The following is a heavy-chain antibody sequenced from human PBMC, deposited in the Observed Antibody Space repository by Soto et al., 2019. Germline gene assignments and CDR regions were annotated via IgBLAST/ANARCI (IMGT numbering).Heavy chain of an antibody. CDR2: INHSGST. V-gene: IGHV4-34*01. D-gene: IGHD3-22*01. J-gene: IGHJ4*02. CDR3: ARNSTYYYDGSGYNHHYYFDY. CDR1: GGSFNGYY. Sequence: SETLSLTCAVYGGSFNGYYCSWMRQPPGKGLEWIGEINHSGSTTYNPSLESRVTISVDTSKNQFSLKLSSVTAADTAVYYCARNSTYYYDGSGYNHHYYFDYWGQGTLVTVSS.